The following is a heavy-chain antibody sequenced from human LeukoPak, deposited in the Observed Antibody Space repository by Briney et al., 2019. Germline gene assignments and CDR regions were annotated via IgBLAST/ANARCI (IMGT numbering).Heavy chain of an antibody. CDR2: VNSGGSST. CDR1: GFTLSNNR. CDR3: ALPLRDGDFYVDF. Sequence: GGSLRLSCAASGFTLSNNRKYWACQAPPQGLVWVSRVNSGGSSTSYADSVKGRFTVSRDNAKKTEYLQMNSLRAEDTAVYYCALPLRDGDFYVDFWGWGNVTTVS. D-gene: IGHD4-17*01. J-gene: IGHJ4*02. V-gene: IGHV3-74*01.